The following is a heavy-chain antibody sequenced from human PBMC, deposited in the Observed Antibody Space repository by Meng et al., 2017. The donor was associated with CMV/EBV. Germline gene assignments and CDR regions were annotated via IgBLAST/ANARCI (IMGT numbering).Heavy chain of an antibody. Sequence: SQTPSLTCAVYGGSFSGYYWSWIRQPPGKGLEWIGEINHSGGTNYNPSLKSRVAISVDTSKNQFSLKLSSVTAAGTAVYYCARSKWIFIPFDLWGRGTLVTVSS. J-gene: IGHJ2*01. V-gene: IGHV4-34*01. CDR1: GGSFSGYY. CDR3: ARSKWIFIPFDL. D-gene: IGHD3-3*01. CDR2: INHSGGT.